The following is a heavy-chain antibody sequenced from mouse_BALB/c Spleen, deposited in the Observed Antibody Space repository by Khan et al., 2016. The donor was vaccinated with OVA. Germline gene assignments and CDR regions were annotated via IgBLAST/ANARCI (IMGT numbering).Heavy chain of an antibody. CDR3: ARSTYRFAFVF. V-gene: IGHV3-8*02. CDR2: IIYSGST. D-gene: IGHD2-14*01. Sequence: EVQLQESGPSLVKPSQTLSLTCSVSGDTITSGYWRWFRKFPWNKLEYIGYIIYSGSTYYNPPLKSRISIIRHTSINQYSPQLNTVTTEETDTYYCARSTYRFAFVFWGQGTLVTVSA. J-gene: IGHJ3*01. CDR1: GDTITSGY.